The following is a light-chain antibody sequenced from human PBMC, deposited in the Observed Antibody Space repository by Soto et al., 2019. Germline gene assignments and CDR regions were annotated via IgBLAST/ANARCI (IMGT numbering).Light chain of an antibody. CDR2: AAS. Sequence: DIQMTQSPSSLSASVGDRVTITCRASQSISSYLNWYQQKPGKAPKLLIYAASSLQIGVPSRFSGSGSFTDFTLTISSLQPEDFATYYCQQSYSTPRTFGQGTKVEIK. J-gene: IGKJ1*01. CDR1: QSISSY. CDR3: QQSYSTPRT. V-gene: IGKV1-39*01.